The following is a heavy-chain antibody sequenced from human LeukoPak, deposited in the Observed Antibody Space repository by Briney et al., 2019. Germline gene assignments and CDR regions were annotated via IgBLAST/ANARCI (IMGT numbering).Heavy chain of an antibody. Sequence: GASVKLPCKASACTFSSYAISWVRQPPGQGLELMGRIIPIFGTANNAQKFQGRVTITTDESTSTVYMELSSLRSEDTAVYYCARDLLIAASDSWFDPWGQGTLVTVSS. CDR1: ACTFSSYA. J-gene: IGHJ5*02. D-gene: IGHD6-6*01. CDR2: IIPIFGTA. CDR3: ARDLLIAASDSWFDP. V-gene: IGHV1-69*05.